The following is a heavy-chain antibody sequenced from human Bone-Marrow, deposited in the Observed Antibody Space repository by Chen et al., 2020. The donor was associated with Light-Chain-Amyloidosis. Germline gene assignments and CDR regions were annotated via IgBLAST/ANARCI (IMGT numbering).Heavy chain of an antibody. J-gene: IGHJ4*02. CDR3: ASFDYYDSSGYTTGYFDY. V-gene: IGHV1-2*02. D-gene: IGHD3-22*01. CDR1: GYTFTGYY. Sequence: QVQLVQSGAEVKKPGASVKVSCKASGYTFTGYYMHWVRQAPRQGLEWMGWINPNSGGTNYAQKFQGRVTMTRDTSISTAYMELSRLRSDDTAVYYCASFDYYDSSGYTTGYFDYWGQGTLVTVSS. CDR2: INPNSGGT.